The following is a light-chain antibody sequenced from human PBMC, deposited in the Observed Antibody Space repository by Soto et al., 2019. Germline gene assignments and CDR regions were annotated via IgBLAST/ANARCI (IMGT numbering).Light chain of an antibody. J-gene: IGKJ4*01. CDR2: GAS. CDR3: QQYDSSPLS. V-gene: IGKV3-20*01. Sequence: EIVLPQSPGTLSLSPGERATLSCRASQSVSSSYLASYQQKPGQAPRLLLYGASSRATGIPDGFSGSRSWTDFTLTISRLEPDDFAVDYCQQYDSSPLSYGGGTKVEIK. CDR1: QSVSSSY.